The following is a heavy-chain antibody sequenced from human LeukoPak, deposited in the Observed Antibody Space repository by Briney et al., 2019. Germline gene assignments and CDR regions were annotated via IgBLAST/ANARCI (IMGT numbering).Heavy chain of an antibody. J-gene: IGHJ4*02. Sequence: SETLSLTCTVSGGSISSYYWSWIRQPPGKGLEWIGYIYYSGSTNYNPSLKSRVTISVDTSKNQFSLKLSSVTAADTAVYYCARDLLPGLYFDYWGQGTLVTVSS. CDR1: GGSISSYY. V-gene: IGHV4-59*01. CDR2: IYYSGST. CDR3: ARDLLPGLYFDY. D-gene: IGHD1-14*01.